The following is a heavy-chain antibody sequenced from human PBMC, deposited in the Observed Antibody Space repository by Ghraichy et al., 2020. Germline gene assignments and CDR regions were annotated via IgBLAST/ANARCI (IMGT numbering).Heavy chain of an antibody. Sequence: SETLSLTCTVSGGSISSYYWSWIRQPPGKGLEWIGYIYYSGGTNYNPSLKSRVTISVDTSKNQFSLKLSSVTAADTAVYYCARVWGVGATHFDYWGQGTLVTVSS. CDR2: IYYSGGT. CDR3: ARVWGVGATHFDY. J-gene: IGHJ4*02. V-gene: IGHV4-59*01. CDR1: GGSISSYY. D-gene: IGHD1-26*01.